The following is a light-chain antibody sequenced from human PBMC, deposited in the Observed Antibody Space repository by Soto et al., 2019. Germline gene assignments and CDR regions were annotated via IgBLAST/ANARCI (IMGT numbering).Light chain of an antibody. Sequence: QSALNQPASVSGSPGQSITISCTGTSSDVGGYNYVSWYQQHPGKAPKLMIYDVSNRPSGVSNRFSGSKSANTASLTISGLQAEDEADYYCSSYTSSSTRVFGTGTKLTVL. V-gene: IGLV2-14*01. CDR3: SSYTSSSTRV. CDR2: DVS. CDR1: SSDVGGYNY. J-gene: IGLJ1*01.